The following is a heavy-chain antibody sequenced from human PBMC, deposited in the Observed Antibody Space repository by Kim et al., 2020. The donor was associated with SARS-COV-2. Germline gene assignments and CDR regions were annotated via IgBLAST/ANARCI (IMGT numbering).Heavy chain of an antibody. CDR1: GFTFSSYG. D-gene: IGHD2-2*01. Sequence: GGSLRLSCAASGFTFSSYGMHWVRQAPGKGLEWVAVIWYDGSNKYYADSVKGRFTISRDNSKNTLYLQMNSLRAEDTAVYYCAKTGRYCSSTSCSHARYYYYYGMDVWGQGTTVTVSS. J-gene: IGHJ6*02. CDR3: AKTGRYCSSTSCSHARYYYYYGMDV. CDR2: IWYDGSNK. V-gene: IGHV3-33*06.